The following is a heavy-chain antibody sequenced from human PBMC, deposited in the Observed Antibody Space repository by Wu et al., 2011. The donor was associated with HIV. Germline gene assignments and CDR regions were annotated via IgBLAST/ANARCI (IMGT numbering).Heavy chain of an antibody. V-gene: IGHV1-2*02. J-gene: IGHJ6*02. D-gene: IGHD3-10*01. CDR3: ARAPNTYYYGSGSYSPYYYGMDV. CDR2: INPNSGGT. Sequence: QVQLVQSGAEVKKPGASVKVSCKASGYTFTGYYMHWVRQAPGQGLEWMGWINPNSGGTNYAQKFQGRVTMTRDTSISTAYMELSRLRSDDTAVYYCARAPNTYYYGSGSYSPYYYGMDVWGQGTTVTVSS. CDR1: GYTFTGYY.